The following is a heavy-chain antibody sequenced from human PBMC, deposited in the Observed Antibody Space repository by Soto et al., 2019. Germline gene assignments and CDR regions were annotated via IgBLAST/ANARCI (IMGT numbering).Heavy chain of an antibody. CDR2: INPNSGGT. V-gene: IGHV1-2*02. J-gene: IGHJ6*02. CDR1: GYTFTGYY. D-gene: IGHD3-16*01. CDR3: ARGITLGYADAMAA. Sequence: SVKVSCKASGYTFTGYYMHWVRQAPGQGLEWMGWINPNSGGTNYAQKFQGRVTMTRDTSISTAYMEVTSLRSEDTAVYYCARGITLGYADAMAACGQGTTVTV.